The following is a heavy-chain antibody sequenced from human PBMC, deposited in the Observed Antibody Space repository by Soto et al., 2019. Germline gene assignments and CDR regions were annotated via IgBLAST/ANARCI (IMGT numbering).Heavy chain of an antibody. CDR3: ARGGAMVLDY. Sequence: QLQLQESGSGLVKPSQTLSLTCAVSGGSISSGGYSWSWIRQPPGKGLEWIGYIYDSGSTYYNPSVKGPITISVERSKNQFSLKLSSVTAADTAVYYCARGGAMVLDYWGQGTLVTVSS. CDR2: IYDSGST. D-gene: IGHD5-18*01. V-gene: IGHV4-30-2*01. J-gene: IGHJ4*02. CDR1: GGSISSGGYS.